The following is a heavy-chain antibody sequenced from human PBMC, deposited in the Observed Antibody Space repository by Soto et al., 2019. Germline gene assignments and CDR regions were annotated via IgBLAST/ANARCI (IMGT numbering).Heavy chain of an antibody. J-gene: IGHJ6*02. D-gene: IGHD6-13*01. Sequence: ASVKVSCKASGGTFSSYAISWVRQAPGQGLEWMGGIIPIFGTANYAQKFQGRVTITADESTSTAYMELSSLRSEDTAVYYCARCKGIAAAAFQGPYYYYGMDVWGQGTTVTVSS. CDR3: ARCKGIAAAAFQGPYYYYGMDV. V-gene: IGHV1-69*13. CDR1: GGTFSSYA. CDR2: IIPIFGTA.